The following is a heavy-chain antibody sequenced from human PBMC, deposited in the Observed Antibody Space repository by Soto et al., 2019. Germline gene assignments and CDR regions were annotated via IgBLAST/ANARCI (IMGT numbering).Heavy chain of an antibody. J-gene: IGHJ4*02. Sequence: QVQLVQSGAEVKKPGASVKVSCKASGYTFTTYGFNWVRQAPGQGLEWMGWISPYNGTTNYAPNFQGRVTMTTDTSTSTAAMEQRSLTSDDTAVYYCARTPRAQMVVLEAATRFDYWGQGTLVTVSS. D-gene: IGHD2-15*01. V-gene: IGHV1-18*04. CDR1: GYTFTTYG. CDR2: ISPYNGTT. CDR3: ARTPRAQMVVLEAATRFDY.